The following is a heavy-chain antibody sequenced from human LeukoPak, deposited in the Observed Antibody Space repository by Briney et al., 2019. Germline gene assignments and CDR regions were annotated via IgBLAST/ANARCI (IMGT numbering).Heavy chain of an antibody. CDR2: IIPIFGTA. CDR3: AREGGYDYYWFDP. Sequence: SVKLSCKASGGTFSSYAISWVRQAPGQGLEWMGGIIPIFGTANYAQKFQGRVTITADKSTNTAYMELSSLRSEDTAVYYCAREGGYDYYWFDPWGQGTLVTVSS. J-gene: IGHJ5*02. D-gene: IGHD5-12*01. V-gene: IGHV1-69*06. CDR1: GGTFSSYA.